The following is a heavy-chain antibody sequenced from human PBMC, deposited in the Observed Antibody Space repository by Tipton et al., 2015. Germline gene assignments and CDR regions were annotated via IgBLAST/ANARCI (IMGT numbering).Heavy chain of an antibody. Sequence: GLVKPSETLSLTCAVYGGSFDGGPFGDDFWSWIRQPPGKGLEWIGEINHSGGTNYSPSLKSRVAISIDTSKNQFSLKLISVTAADTAVYYCARLKILDDWFDPWGQGTLVTVSS. CDR1: GGSFDGGPFGDDF. CDR3: ARLKILDDWFDP. V-gene: IGHV4-34*01. CDR2: INHSGGT. J-gene: IGHJ5*02. D-gene: IGHD2/OR15-2a*01.